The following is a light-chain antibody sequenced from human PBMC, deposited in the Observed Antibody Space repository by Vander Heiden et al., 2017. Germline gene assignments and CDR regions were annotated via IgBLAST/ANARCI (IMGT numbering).Light chain of an antibody. Sequence: EIVLTQSPATLSVSPGERATLSCRASQSVSSNLAWYQQKPGQAPRRLIYGASTRATGIPAGFSGSGSGTEFTLTISSLQSEDFAVYYCQQYNNWPPYTFGQGTKLEIK. CDR2: GAS. V-gene: IGKV3-15*01. J-gene: IGKJ2*01. CDR3: QQYNNWPPYT. CDR1: QSVSSN.